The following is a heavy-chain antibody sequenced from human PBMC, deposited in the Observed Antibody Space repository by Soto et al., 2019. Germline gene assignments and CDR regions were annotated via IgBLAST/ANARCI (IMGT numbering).Heavy chain of an antibody. J-gene: IGHJ6*02. D-gene: IGHD2-21*02. Sequence: EVQLVESGGGLVQPGGSLRLSCAASGFTFSDHYMDWVRQAPGKGLEWVGRIRNKANSYTTEYAASVKGRLTISRVDSSNSLYLQMYSLKTVDSSVYYCTIYLSSGILLGLDVLGQLITVTVSS. V-gene: IGHV3-72*01. CDR2: IRNKANSYTT. CDR3: TIYLSSGILLGLDV. CDR1: GFTFSDHY.